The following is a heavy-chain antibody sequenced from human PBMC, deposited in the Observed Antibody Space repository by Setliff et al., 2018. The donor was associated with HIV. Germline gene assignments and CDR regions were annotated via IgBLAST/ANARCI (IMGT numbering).Heavy chain of an antibody. D-gene: IGHD3-22*01. V-gene: IGHV4-4*09. Sequence: PSETLSLTCTVSDASINSYYWNWIRQPPGKGLEWIGFIFASGDTKYNPSLQSRVSMSIDTSKNQFSLKLRSVTAADTAIYYCARETYYYDNPQYYYYYMDVWGKGTTVTVSS. J-gene: IGHJ6*03. CDR3: ARETYYYDNPQYYYYYMDV. CDR1: DASINSYY. CDR2: IFASGDT.